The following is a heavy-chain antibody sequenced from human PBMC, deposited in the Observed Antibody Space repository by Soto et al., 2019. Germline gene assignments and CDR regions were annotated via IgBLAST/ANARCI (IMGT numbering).Heavy chain of an antibody. Sequence: ASVKVSCKASGYTFTSTWMHWVRQAPGQGLEWMGIINPYGGAATYAEKFQGRVTMTRDTSTATDYMELSSLRSEDTAMYYCCSGYSFGSWFDPWGQGTLVTVSS. CDR2: INPYGGAA. CDR1: GYTFTSTW. J-gene: IGHJ5*02. V-gene: IGHV1-46*01. D-gene: IGHD3-22*01. CDR3: CSGYSFGSWFDP.